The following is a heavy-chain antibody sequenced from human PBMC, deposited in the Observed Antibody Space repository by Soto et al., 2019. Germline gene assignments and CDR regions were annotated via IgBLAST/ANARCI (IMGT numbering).Heavy chain of an antibody. J-gene: IGHJ6*02. CDR3: ARDGADTAMVTVHGMDV. CDR1: GGSISSGGYY. D-gene: IGHD5-18*01. V-gene: IGHV4-31*03. Sequence: PSETLSLTCTVSGGSISSGGYYWSWIRQHPGKGLEWIGYIYYSGSTYYNPSLKCRVTISVDTSKNQFSLKLSSVTAADTAVYYCARDGADTAMVTVHGMDVWGQGTTVTVSS. CDR2: IYYSGST.